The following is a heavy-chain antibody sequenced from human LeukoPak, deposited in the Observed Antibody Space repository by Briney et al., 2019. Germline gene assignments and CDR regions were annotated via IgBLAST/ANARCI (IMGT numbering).Heavy chain of an antibody. V-gene: IGHV3-53*01. CDR1: GFTVSRNY. Sequence: GGSLRLSCAASGFTVSRNYMSWVRQAPGKGLEWVSVIYSSGGTHYADSVKGRFIISRDNPKKTMYLQMNSLRAEDTAVYYCARGRWLQNFYYFDYWGQGTLVTVSS. CDR3: ARGRWLQNFYYFDY. CDR2: IYSSGGT. J-gene: IGHJ4*02. D-gene: IGHD5-24*01.